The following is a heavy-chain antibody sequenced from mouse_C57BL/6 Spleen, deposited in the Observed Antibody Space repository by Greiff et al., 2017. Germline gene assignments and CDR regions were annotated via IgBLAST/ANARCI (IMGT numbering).Heavy chain of an antibody. J-gene: IGHJ4*01. CDR1: GYTFTDYE. CDR3: TRDYGSSYGYAMDY. V-gene: IGHV1-15*01. Sequence: QVQLQQSGAELVRPGASVTLSCKASGYTFTDYEMHWVKQTPVHGLEWIGAIDPETGGTAYNQKFKGKAILTADKSSSTAYMELRSLTSEDSAVYYCTRDYGSSYGYAMDYWGQGTSVTVSS. CDR2: IDPETGGT. D-gene: IGHD1-1*01.